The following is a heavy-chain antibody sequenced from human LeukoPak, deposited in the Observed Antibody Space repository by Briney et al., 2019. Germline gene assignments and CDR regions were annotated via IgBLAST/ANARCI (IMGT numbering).Heavy chain of an antibody. CDR2: ISGAGGTT. J-gene: IGHJ3*02. CDR1: GFTFSSYD. V-gene: IGHV3-23*01. CDR3: ARPFYDSGGYYYKSFDI. D-gene: IGHD3-22*01. Sequence: PGGSLRLSCAASGFTFSSYDMSWVRQAPGKGLEWVSYISGAGGTTYYADSVKGRFTISRDNSKNTMYLQMNSLRAEDTAVYYCARPFYDSGGYYYKSFDIWGQGTMVTVSS.